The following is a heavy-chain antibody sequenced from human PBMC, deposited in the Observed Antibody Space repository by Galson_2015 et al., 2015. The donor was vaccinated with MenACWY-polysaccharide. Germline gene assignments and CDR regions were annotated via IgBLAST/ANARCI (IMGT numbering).Heavy chain of an antibody. CDR2: IYYSGST. J-gene: IGHJ6*02. Sequence: SETLSLTCTVSGGSVSSGSYYWSWIRQPPGKGLEWIGYIYYSGSTNYNPSLKSRVTISVDTSKNQFSLKLSSVTAADTAVYYCAIWRSSYYYGMDVWGQGTTVTVSS. V-gene: IGHV4-61*01. CDR3: AIWRSSYYYGMDV. D-gene: IGHD3-10*01. CDR1: GGSVSSGSYY.